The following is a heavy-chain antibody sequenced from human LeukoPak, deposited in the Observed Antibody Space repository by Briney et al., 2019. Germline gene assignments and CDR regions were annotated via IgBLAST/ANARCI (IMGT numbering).Heavy chain of an antibody. Sequence: SETLSLTCTVSGGSISSYYWGWIRQPPGKGLEWIGYIYYSGSTNYNPSLKSRVTISVDTSKNQFSLKLSSVTAADTAVYYCARVLNGIAVAGIYFDYWGQGTLVTVSS. J-gene: IGHJ4*02. D-gene: IGHD6-19*01. CDR3: ARVLNGIAVAGIYFDY. CDR2: IYYSGST. CDR1: GGSISSYY. V-gene: IGHV4-59*01.